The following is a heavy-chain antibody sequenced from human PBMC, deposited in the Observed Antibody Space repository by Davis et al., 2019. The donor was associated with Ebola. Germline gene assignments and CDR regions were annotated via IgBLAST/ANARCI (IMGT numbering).Heavy chain of an antibody. CDR1: GYTFTSYW. V-gene: IGHV5-10-1*01. J-gene: IGHJ6*02. D-gene: IGHD6-13*01. CDR2: IDPSDSYT. CDR3: AVQPYYYYGMDV. Sequence: KVSCKASGYTFTSYWISWVRQMPGKGLEWMGRIDPSDSYTNYSPSFQGHVTISADKSISTAYLQWSSLKASDTAMYYCAVQPYYYYGMDVWGQGTTVTVSS.